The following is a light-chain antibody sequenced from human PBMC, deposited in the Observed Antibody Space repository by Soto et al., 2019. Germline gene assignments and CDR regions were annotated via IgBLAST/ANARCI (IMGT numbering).Light chain of an antibody. J-gene: IGLJ3*02. CDR1: SSDIGGYKY. CDR3: TSYSRYSVLV. Sequence: QSVRTQPASLSGPPGQSITISCTGTSSDIGGYKYVSWYQQHPGKAPKLIIFEVSNRPSGVSDRFSGSNSGNTASLTISGLQAEDEADYYCTSYSRYSVLVFGGGTKVTVL. V-gene: IGLV2-14*01. CDR2: EVS.